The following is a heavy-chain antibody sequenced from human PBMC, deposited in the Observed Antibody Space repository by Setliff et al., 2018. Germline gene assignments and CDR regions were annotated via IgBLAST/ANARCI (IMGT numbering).Heavy chain of an antibody. CDR3: ARFRRGVALGWFDP. J-gene: IGHJ5*02. V-gene: IGHV4-4*02. CDR2: IYHSGST. Sequence: PSETLSLTCAVSGGSISSSNWWSWVRQPPGKGLEWIGEIYHSGSTNYNPSLKSRVTISLDTSENQFSLKLSSVTAADTAVYYCARFRRGVALGWFDPWGQGTLVTVSS. D-gene: IGHD3-10*01. CDR1: GGSISSSNW.